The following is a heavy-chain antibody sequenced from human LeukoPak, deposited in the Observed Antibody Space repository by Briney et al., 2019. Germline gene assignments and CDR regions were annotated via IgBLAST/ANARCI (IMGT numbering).Heavy chain of an antibody. CDR1: GGSFSGYY. Sequence: SETLSLTCAVYGGSFSGYYWSWIRQPPGKGLEWTGEINHSGSTNYNPSLKSRVTISVDTSKNQFSLKLSSVTAADTAVYYCARSLLGSSGWYYYYGMDVWGQGTTVTVSS. CDR3: ARSLLGSSGWYYYYGMDV. J-gene: IGHJ6*02. CDR2: INHSGST. D-gene: IGHD6-19*01. V-gene: IGHV4-34*01.